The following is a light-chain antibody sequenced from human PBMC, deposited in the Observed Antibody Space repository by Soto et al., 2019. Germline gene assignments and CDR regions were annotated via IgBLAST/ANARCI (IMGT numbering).Light chain of an antibody. CDR3: QQYYTSPPGT. CDR2: EAS. Sequence: EIVLTQSPDTLSSSPGERATLSCRASQNILNRYLAWYQQKPGQAPRLLIYEASNRATGIPDRFSGSGFETDFTLTISRLEPEDFAVYYCQQYYTSPPGTFGQGTKVEIK. CDR1: QNILNRY. V-gene: IGKV3-20*01. J-gene: IGKJ1*01.